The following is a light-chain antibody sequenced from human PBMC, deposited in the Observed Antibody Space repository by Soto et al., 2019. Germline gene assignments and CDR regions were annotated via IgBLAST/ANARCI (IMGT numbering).Light chain of an antibody. CDR1: SSDVGAYNF. CDR2: EVT. V-gene: IGLV2-8*01. J-gene: IGLJ1*01. Sequence: QSALTQPPSASGSPGQSVTISCNGTSSDVGAYNFVSWYQQHPGKAPKLIISEVTKRPSGVPDRFSGSKSGNTASLTVSGLQAEDEADYYCSSHAGSIHFYVFGTGTKVTVL. CDR3: SSHAGSIHFYV.